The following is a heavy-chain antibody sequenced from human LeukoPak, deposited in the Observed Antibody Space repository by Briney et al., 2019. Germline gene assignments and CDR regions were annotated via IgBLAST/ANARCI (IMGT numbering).Heavy chain of an antibody. CDR3: ARDPRNVGLAP. CDR1: GFSLSGYW. V-gene: IGHV3-74*01. D-gene: IGHD2-15*01. J-gene: IGHJ5*02. Sequence: GGSLRLSCVASGFSLSGYWMYWVRQAPGKGLMYIPRNNGDGSTTNYADVVKGRFTMSGDNVKNTLYLQMNSLRVEDTAVYYCARDPRNVGLAPWGQGTLVTVSS. CDR2: NNGDGSTT.